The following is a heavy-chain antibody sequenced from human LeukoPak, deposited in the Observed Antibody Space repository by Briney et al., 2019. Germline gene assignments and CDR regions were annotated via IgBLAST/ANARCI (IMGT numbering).Heavy chain of an antibody. Sequence: SLRLSCAASXFTXXSXXMHWVRQAPGKGLEWVXXISYDGSNKYYADSVKGRFTISRDNSKNTLYLQMNSLRAEDTAVYYCARALSAAAGRASFDYWGQGTLVTVSS. V-gene: IGHV3-30-3*01. CDR2: ISYDGSNK. CDR1: XFTXXSXX. D-gene: IGHD6-13*01. J-gene: IGHJ4*02. CDR3: ARALSAAAGRASFDY.